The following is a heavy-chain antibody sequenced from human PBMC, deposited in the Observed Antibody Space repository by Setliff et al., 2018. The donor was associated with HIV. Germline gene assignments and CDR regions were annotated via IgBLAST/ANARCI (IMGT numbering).Heavy chain of an antibody. CDR2: ISGSGSTL. D-gene: IGHD3-10*01. V-gene: IGHV3-48*04. CDR1: GFTFSIYN. Sequence: GGSLRLSCAASGFTFSIYNMNWVRQAPGKGLEWVAYISGSGSTLYYSASVKGRFTISRDNANNLLFLQMNNLRVEDTAVYYCASFFGDYGYWGHGTQVTVSS. CDR3: ASFFGDYGY. J-gene: IGHJ4*01.